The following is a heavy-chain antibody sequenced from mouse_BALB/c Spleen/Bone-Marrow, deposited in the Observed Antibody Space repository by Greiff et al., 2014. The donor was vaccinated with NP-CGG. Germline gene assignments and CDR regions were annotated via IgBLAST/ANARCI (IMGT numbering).Heavy chain of an antibody. Sequence: VQLQQSGAELVRPGASVKLSCKASGYTFTSYWINWVKQRPGQGLEWIGNIFPSETYTNYNQKFKDKATLTVVKSSSTAYMQLSSPTSEDSAVYYCTRDNWDYWGQGTTLTVSS. CDR1: GYTFTSYW. V-gene: IGHV1-69*02. CDR3: TRDNWDY. D-gene: IGHD4-1*01. CDR2: IFPSETYT. J-gene: IGHJ2*01.